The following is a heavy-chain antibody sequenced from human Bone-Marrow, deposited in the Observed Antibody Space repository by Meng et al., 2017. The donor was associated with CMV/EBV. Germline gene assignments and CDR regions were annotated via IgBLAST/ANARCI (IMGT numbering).Heavy chain of an antibody. J-gene: IGHJ4*02. CDR2: INPNSGGT. CDR3: ARDLDIVVVGGVNY. Sequence: ASVKVSCKASGYTFTGYYMHWVRQAPGQGLEWMGWINPNSGGTNYAQKFQGRVTMTRDTSISTAYMELSRLRSDDTAVYYCARDLDIVVVGGVNYWGQGTLVTFSS. CDR1: GYTFTGYY. V-gene: IGHV1-2*02. D-gene: IGHD2-2*03.